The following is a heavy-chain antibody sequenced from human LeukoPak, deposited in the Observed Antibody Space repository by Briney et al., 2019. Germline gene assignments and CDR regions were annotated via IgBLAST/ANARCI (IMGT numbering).Heavy chain of an antibody. CDR1: GGSISSSNW. Sequence: SETLSLTCAVSGGSISSSNWWSWVRQPPGKGLEWIGEIYHSGSTNYNPSLKSRVTISVDKSKNQFSLKLSSVTAADTAVYYCARRGYSGYDFGYYYYYMDVWGKGTTVTVSS. V-gene: IGHV4-4*02. J-gene: IGHJ6*03. D-gene: IGHD5-12*01. CDR3: ARRGYSGYDFGYYYYYMDV. CDR2: IYHSGST.